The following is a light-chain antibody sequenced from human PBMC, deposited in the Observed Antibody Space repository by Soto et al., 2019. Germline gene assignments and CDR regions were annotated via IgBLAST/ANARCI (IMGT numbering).Light chain of an antibody. CDR2: QVS. J-gene: IGLJ1*01. Sequence: QSVLTQPASVSGSPGQSITISCTGTSSDFARYNYVSWYQQHPGKAPKLMIYQVSHPPSGVSNRFSASRSVNTASLTLSGLQAEDEADYYCSSYTSSSTYVFGTGTKVTVL. CDR1: SSDFARYNY. V-gene: IGLV2-14*01. CDR3: SSYTSSSTYV.